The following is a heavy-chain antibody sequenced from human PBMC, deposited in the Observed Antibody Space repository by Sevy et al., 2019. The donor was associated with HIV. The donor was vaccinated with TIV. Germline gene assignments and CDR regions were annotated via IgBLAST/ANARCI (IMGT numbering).Heavy chain of an antibody. CDR3: ASACSSTSCYVYLFDY. CDR2: INPNSGGT. D-gene: IGHD2-2*01. CDR1: GYTFTGYY. J-gene: IGHJ4*02. Sequence: ASVKVSCKASGYTFTGYYMHWVRQAPGQGREWMGWINPNSGGTNYAQKFQGRVTMTRDTSISTAYMELSRLRSDDTAVYYCASACSSTSCYVYLFDYWGQGTLVTVSS. V-gene: IGHV1-2*02.